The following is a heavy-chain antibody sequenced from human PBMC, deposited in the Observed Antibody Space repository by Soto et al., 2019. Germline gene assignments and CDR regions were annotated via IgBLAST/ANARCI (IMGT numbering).Heavy chain of an antibody. V-gene: IGHV1-69*01. J-gene: IGHJ4*02. CDR1: GGTFSSYA. CDR3: VSLMTTVTKTDY. D-gene: IGHD4-17*01. CDR2: IIPIFGTA. Sequence: QVQLMQSGAEVKKPGSSVKVSCKASGGTFSSYAISWVRQAPGQGLEWMGGIIPIFGTANYAQKFQGRVTITADESTSTAYMELSSLRSEDTAVYYCVSLMTTVTKTDYWGQGTLVTVSS.